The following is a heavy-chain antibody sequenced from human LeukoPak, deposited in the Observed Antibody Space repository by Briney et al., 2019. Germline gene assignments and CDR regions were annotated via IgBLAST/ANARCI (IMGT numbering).Heavy chain of an antibody. J-gene: IGHJ5*02. CDR1: GGSFSGYY. D-gene: IGHD1-26*01. Sequence: SESLSLTCAVYGGSFSGYYWSWVRPPPGKGLEWIGEINHIGGTTYNPSLKRRATISVNRPKNQFPLKLSSVTAADTPVYYCAGGKRSTRRHNWFDPWGQGTLVTVSS. CDR2: INHIGGT. CDR3: AGGKRSTRRHNWFDP. V-gene: IGHV4-34*01.